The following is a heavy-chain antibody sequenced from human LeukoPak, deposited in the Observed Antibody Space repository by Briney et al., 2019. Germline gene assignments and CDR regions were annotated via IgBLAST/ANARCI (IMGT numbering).Heavy chain of an antibody. J-gene: IGHJ6*03. CDR1: GFTFSSYG. V-gene: IGHV3-30*18. CDR2: MSYDGSNK. CDR3: AKDLLRATGNGGYYMDV. Sequence: GGSLRLSCAASGFTFSSYGMHWVRQAPGKGLEWVALMSYDGSNKDYTDSVKGRFTISRDNSKNTLYLQMNSLRTDDTAVYYCAKDLLRATGNGGYYMDVWGKGTTVTVSS. D-gene: IGHD5-12*01.